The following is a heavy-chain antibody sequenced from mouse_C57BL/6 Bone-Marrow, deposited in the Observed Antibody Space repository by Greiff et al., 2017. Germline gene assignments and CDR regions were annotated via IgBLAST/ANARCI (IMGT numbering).Heavy chain of an antibody. CDR2: IRSKSNNYAT. CDR1: GFSFNTYA. Sequence: EVKLVESGGGLVQPKGSLKLSCAASGFSFNTYAMNWVRQAPGKGLEWVARIRSKSNNYATYYADSVKDRFTISRDDSESMLYLQMNNLKTEDTALYYCVRGTVPFAYWGQGTLVTVSA. CDR3: VRGTVPFAY. V-gene: IGHV10-1*01. J-gene: IGHJ3*01. D-gene: IGHD4-1*01.